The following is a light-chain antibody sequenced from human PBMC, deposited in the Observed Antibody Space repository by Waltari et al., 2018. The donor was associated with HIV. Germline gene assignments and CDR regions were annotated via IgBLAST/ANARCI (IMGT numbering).Light chain of an antibody. CDR2: RND. Sequence: SISCSGSSSNIGSNYVYWYQQLPGTAPKLLMYRNDERPSGVPERFSGSKSGTSASLAISGLRSEDEADYYCAAWDDSLSAWVFGGGTKLTVL. J-gene: IGLJ3*02. CDR3: AAWDDSLSAWV. V-gene: IGLV1-47*01. CDR1: SSNIGSNY.